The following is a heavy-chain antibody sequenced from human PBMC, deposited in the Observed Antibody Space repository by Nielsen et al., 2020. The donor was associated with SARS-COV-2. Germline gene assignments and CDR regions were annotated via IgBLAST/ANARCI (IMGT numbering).Heavy chain of an antibody. CDR2: IYHSGST. D-gene: IGHD3-10*01. J-gene: IGHJ6*02. V-gene: IGHV4-34*01. CDR3: ARGGYYYGSGSYPSHYYYGMDV. Sequence: RQAPGKGLEWIGEIYHSGSTNYNPSLKSRVTISVDTSKNQFSLKLSSVTAADTAVYYCARGGYYYGSGSYPSHYYYGMDVWGQGTTVTVSS.